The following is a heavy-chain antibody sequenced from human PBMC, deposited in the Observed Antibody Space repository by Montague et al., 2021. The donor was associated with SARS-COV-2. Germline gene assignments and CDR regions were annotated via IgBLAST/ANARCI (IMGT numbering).Heavy chain of an antibody. Sequence: SLRLSCAASGFTLSSYAMSWVRQAPGKGLEWVSAISGSGGSTYYADSVKGRFTISRDNSKNTLYLQMNSLGAEDTAVYYCAKDITMIVVVPPPGYWGQGTLGAGSS. D-gene: IGHD3-22*01. CDR1: GFTLSSYA. V-gene: IGHV3-23*01. J-gene: IGHJ4*02. CDR2: ISGSGGST. CDR3: AKDITMIVVVPPPGY.